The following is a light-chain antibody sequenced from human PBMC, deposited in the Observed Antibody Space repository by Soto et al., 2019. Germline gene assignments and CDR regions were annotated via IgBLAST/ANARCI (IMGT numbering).Light chain of an antibody. CDR2: SLS. V-gene: IGKV3-20*01. Sequence: EMGLTQSPGTLSLSPGDRATLSCRASQSVSNDYVAWFQQKPGQTPRRLIYSLSSRPTGIPDRFSARGSGTDFPLTNRRLEPEDFATYYCLPHSSSLWTFGQETKVHIK. J-gene: IGKJ1*01. CDR3: LPHSSSLWT. CDR1: QSVSNDY.